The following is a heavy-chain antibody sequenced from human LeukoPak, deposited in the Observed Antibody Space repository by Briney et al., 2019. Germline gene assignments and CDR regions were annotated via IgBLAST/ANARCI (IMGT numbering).Heavy chain of an antibody. V-gene: IGHV4-39*07. D-gene: IGHD3-9*01. CDR3: ASAIGITIFPRAFDI. CDR2: IYYSGGT. Sequence: SETLSLTCTVSNGSITTSGYYWCWIRQPPGKGLEWIGSIYYSGGTYYNPSLKSRVTMSVDTSKNEISLKLSSVTAADTAVYYCASAIGITIFPRAFDIWGQGTMVTVSS. J-gene: IGHJ3*02. CDR1: NGSITTSGYY.